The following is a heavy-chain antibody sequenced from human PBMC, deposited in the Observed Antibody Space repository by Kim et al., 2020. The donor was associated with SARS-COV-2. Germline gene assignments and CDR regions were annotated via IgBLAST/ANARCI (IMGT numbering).Heavy chain of an antibody. V-gene: IGHV3-49*03. Sequence: GGSLRLSCTASGFTFGDYAMSWFRQAPGKGLEWVGFIRSKAYGGTTEYAASVKGRFTISRDDSKSIAYLQMNSLKTEDTAVYYCTRAPNSGSPYAGGNFDYWGQGTLVTVSS. CDR1: GFTFGDYA. CDR2: IRSKAYGGTT. CDR3: TRAPNSGSPYAGGNFDY. J-gene: IGHJ4*02. D-gene: IGHD1-26*01.